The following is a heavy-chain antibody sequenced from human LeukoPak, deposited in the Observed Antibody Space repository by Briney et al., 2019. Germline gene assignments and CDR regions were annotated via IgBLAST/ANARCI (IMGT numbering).Heavy chain of an antibody. D-gene: IGHD5-24*01. CDR2: INPDNGAT. Sequence: ASVKVSCKASGYTFTAYFMHWVRQAPGQGLELMGRINPDNGATTYAEKFQGRVTMTRDTSITTAYMELSSLRSDDTAVYYCARPPGRDGYNRYDNWGQGTLVTVSS. CDR1: GYTFTAYF. V-gene: IGHV1-2*06. CDR3: ARPPGRDGYNRYDN. J-gene: IGHJ4*02.